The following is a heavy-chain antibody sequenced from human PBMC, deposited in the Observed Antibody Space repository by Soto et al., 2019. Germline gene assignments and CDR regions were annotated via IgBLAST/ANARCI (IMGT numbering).Heavy chain of an antibody. CDR2: IYWDEDK. D-gene: IGHD5-12*01. CDR1: GFSLSTRGVA. CDR3: AHRPRGYAYYFDS. Sequence: QITLKEAGPTLVKPTQTLTLTCTFSGFSLSTRGVAVGWFRQPPGKALEWLALIYWDEDKWYRPSLKSRLTITDDTSKHQVLLTITTMDHVDTSTYDCAHRPRGYAYYFDSWGQGTLVTVSS. J-gene: IGHJ4*02. V-gene: IGHV2-5*02.